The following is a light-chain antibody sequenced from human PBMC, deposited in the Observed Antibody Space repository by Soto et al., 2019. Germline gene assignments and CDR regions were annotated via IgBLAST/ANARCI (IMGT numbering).Light chain of an antibody. V-gene: IGKV1-9*01. CDR1: EDITNS. CDR3: QQFKRYPIT. CDR2: TVS. J-gene: IGKJ5*01. Sequence: DIQLTQSPSLLSASVGDRVTITCRASEDITNSLAWYHQKPGQTPKFLISTVSTLQSGVHSRFSVSGAGTEFTLTISGLHPEDFSTYYCQQFKRYPITVGQGTRL.